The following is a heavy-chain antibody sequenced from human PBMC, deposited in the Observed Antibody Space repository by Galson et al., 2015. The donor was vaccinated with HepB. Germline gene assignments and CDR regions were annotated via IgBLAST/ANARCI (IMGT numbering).Heavy chain of an antibody. CDR3: AKDKHSSSSAAFDI. CDR2: ISWNSGSI. CDR1: GFTFDDYA. V-gene: IGHV3-9*01. J-gene: IGHJ3*02. Sequence: SLRLSCAASGFTFDDYAMHWVRQAPGKGLEWVSGISWNSGSIGYADSVKGRFTISRDNAKNSLYLQMNSLRAEDTALYYCAKDKHSSSSAAFDIWGQGTMVTVSS. D-gene: IGHD6-6*01.